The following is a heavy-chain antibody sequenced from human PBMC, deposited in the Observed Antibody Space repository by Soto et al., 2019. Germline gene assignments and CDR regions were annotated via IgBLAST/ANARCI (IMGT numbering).Heavy chain of an antibody. Sequence: QVQLVQSGAEVKKPGSSVKVSCKASGGTFSNYTISWVRQAPGQGLEWMGRIVPFLGIANYAPKFQGRVTIIAEKSTSTAYMELSNLRSEDTAMDYCARVHTEQWMIAYWGQGTLVTVSS. V-gene: IGHV1-69*02. D-gene: IGHD6-19*01. CDR3: ARVHTEQWMIAY. J-gene: IGHJ4*02. CDR2: IVPFLGIA. CDR1: GGTFSNYT.